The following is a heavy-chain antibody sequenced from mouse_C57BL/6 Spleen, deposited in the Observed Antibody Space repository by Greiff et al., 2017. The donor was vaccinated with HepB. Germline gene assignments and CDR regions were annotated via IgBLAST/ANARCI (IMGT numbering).Heavy chain of an antibody. CDR2: IWSGGST. CDR1: GFSLTSYG. D-gene: IGHD2-2*01. J-gene: IGHJ1*03. Sequence: VKLMESGPGLVQPSQSLSITCTVSGFSLTSYGVHWVRQSPGKGLEWLGVIWSGGSTDYNAAFISRLSISKDNSKSQVFFKMNSLQADDTAIYYCASYGYDGGDWYFDVWGTGTTVTVSS. CDR3: ASYGYDGGDWYFDV. V-gene: IGHV2-2*01.